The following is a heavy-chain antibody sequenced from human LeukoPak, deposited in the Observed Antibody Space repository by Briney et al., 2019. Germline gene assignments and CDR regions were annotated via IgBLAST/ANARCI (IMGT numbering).Heavy chain of an antibody. J-gene: IGHJ4*02. Sequence: SETLSLTCAVYGGSFSGYYWSWIRQPPGKGLEWIGEINHSGSTNYNPSLKSRVTISVDTSKNQFSLKLSSVTAADTAVYYCARGTLWFGELYLLDYWGQGTLVTVSS. CDR2: INHSGST. D-gene: IGHD3-10*01. V-gene: IGHV4-34*01. CDR3: ARGTLWFGELYLLDY. CDR1: GGSFSGYY.